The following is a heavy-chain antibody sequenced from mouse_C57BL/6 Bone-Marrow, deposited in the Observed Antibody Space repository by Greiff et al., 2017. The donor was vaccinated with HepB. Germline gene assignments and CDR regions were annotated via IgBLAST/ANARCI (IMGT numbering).Heavy chain of an antibody. J-gene: IGHJ2*01. CDR1: GYTFTSYT. CDR2: INPSSGYT. Sequence: VQLQQSGAELARPGASVKMSCKASGYTFTSYTMHWVKQRPGQGLEWIGYINPSSGYTKYNQKFKDKATLTADKASSTAYMQLSRLTSEDAAVYICACYDYAYVDYGGQGTTLTVSS. V-gene: IGHV1-4*01. D-gene: IGHD2-4*01. CDR3: ACYDYAYVDY.